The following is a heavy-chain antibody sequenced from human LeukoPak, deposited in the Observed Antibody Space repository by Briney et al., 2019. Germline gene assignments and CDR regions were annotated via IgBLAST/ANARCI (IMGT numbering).Heavy chain of an antibody. D-gene: IGHD3-16*01. V-gene: IGHV1-2*02. CDR2: INPNSGDT. CDR1: GYSFTEYF. Sequence: ASVKVSCKASGYSFTEYFIHWVRQAPGQGLEWMAWINPNSGDTTYAQKFQGRVTMTRDTSTTTAYMELSSLTSDDTAIYYCTRGWGGAPTLAYWGQGTLVTVSS. J-gene: IGHJ4*02. CDR3: TRGWGGAPTLAY.